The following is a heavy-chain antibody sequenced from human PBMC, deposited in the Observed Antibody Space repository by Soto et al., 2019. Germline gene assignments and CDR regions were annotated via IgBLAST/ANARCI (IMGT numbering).Heavy chain of an antibody. CDR3: TTDPHSTGTKY. D-gene: IGHD1-1*01. V-gene: IGHV3-15*01. J-gene: IGHJ4*02. CDR1: GFSFINAW. Sequence: PGGSLRLSCAASGFSFINAWMTWGRQAPGAGLEWVGHIKSKPEGGTTDYAAPVRGRFTISRDASKTTLYLQMNSLKTEDTAIYYCTTDPHSTGTKYWGQGTLVTVSS. CDR2: IKSKPEGGTT.